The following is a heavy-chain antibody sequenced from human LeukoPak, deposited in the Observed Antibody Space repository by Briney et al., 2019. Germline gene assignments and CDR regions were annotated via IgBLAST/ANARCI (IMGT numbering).Heavy chain of an antibody. CDR1: GFTFGDYA. Sequence: GGSLRLSCTASGFTFGDYAMSWVRQAPGKGLGWVGFIRSKAYGGTTEYAASVKGRFTISRDDSKSIAYLQMNSLKTEDTAVYYCTRGQYGIAAADDYWGQGTLVTVSS. CDR3: TRGQYGIAAADDY. D-gene: IGHD6-13*01. J-gene: IGHJ4*02. CDR2: IRSKAYGGTT. V-gene: IGHV3-49*04.